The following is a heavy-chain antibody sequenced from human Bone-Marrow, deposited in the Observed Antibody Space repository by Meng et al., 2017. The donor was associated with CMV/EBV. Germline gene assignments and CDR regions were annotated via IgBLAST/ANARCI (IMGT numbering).Heavy chain of an antibody. J-gene: IGHJ6*02. CDR1: GFTFSSYA. D-gene: IGHD2-2*01. CDR3: ARDGGPKEYQLLDYGMDV. CDR2: ILYDGSDE. Sequence: GGSLRLSCAASGFTFSSYAMHWVRQAPGKGLEWVAVILYDGSDEYNVDSVKGRFTISRDNSKNTLYLQMNSLIPEDTAVYYCARDGGPKEYQLLDYGMDVWGQGTTVTVSS. V-gene: IGHV3-30-3*01.